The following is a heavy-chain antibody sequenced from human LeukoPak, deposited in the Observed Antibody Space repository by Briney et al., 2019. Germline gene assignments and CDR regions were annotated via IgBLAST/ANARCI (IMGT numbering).Heavy chain of an antibody. V-gene: IGHV4-59*01. CDR1: GGSISSYY. CDR3: ARNPGSSWLDY. J-gene: IGHJ4*02. CDR2: IYYSGST. D-gene: IGHD6-13*01. Sequence: SETLSLTCTVSGGSISSYYWSWIRQPPGKGLEWIGYIYYSGSTNYNPSLKSRVTISVDTSKNQFSLKLSSVTAADTAVYYCARNPGSSWLDYRGQGTLVTVSS.